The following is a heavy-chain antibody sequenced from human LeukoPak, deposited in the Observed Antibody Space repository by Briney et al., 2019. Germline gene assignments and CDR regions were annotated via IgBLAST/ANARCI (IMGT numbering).Heavy chain of an antibody. D-gene: IGHD3-9*01. CDR1: GYTFTGYY. Sequence: ASVKVSCKASGYTFTGYYMHWVRQAPGQGLEWMGWINSNSGGTNYAQKFQGRVTMTRDTSISTAYMELSRLRSDDTAVYYCARGRELRYFDWLLGPDAFDIWGQGTMVTVSS. V-gene: IGHV1-2*02. J-gene: IGHJ3*02. CDR3: ARGRELRYFDWLLGPDAFDI. CDR2: INSNSGGT.